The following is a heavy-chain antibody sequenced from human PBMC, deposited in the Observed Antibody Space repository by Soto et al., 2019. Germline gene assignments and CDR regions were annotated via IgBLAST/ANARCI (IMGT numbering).Heavy chain of an antibody. CDR1: GFTVSSNY. CDR2: IYSGGTT. V-gene: IGHV3-53*01. Sequence: EVQLVESGGGLIQPGGSLRLSCAASGFTVSSNYMSWVRQAPGMGLEWVSVIYSGGTTSYADSVKGRFTISRDNSKNTLYLQMNSLRVEDTAVYYCAREGHDSSGYYPGYWGQGTLVIVSS. D-gene: IGHD3-22*01. J-gene: IGHJ4*02. CDR3: AREGHDSSGYYPGY.